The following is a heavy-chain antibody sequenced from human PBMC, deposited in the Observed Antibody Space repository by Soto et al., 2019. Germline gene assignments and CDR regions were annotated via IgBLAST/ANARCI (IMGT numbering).Heavy chain of an antibody. Sequence: QVQLVQSGAEVKKPGASVKVSCKASGYTFTSYAMHWVRQAPGQRLEWMGWINAGNGNTKYSQKFQGRVTITRDTSASTGYMELSSLRSEDTAVYYCASDPCLTRCPDYWGQGTLVTVSS. CDR1: GYTFTSYA. CDR2: INAGNGNT. J-gene: IGHJ4*02. V-gene: IGHV1-3*01. CDR3: ASDPCLTRCPDY. D-gene: IGHD2-2*01.